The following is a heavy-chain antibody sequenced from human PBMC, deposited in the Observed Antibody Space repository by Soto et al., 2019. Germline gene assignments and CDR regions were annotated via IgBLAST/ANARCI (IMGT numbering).Heavy chain of an antibody. J-gene: IGHJ4*02. CDR1: GGSISSYY. CDR3: ARTLYSYGPRFEY. V-gene: IGHV4-59*01. Sequence: QVQLQESGPGLVKPSETLSLTCTVSGGSISSYYWSWIRQPPGKGLEWIGYIYYSGSTNYNPSLKSRVTISVDTSKDQFSLKLSSVTAADTAVYYCARTLYSYGPRFEYWGQGTLVTVSS. CDR2: IYYSGST. D-gene: IGHD5-18*01.